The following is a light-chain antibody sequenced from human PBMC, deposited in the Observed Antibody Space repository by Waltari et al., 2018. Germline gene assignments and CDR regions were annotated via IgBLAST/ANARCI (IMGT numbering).Light chain of an antibody. J-gene: IGKJ2*01. CDR2: GSS. CDR1: QSISSIY. V-gene: IGKV3-20*01. CDR3: QQYNNWPPYT. Sequence: IVLTQSPGTLSLSPGERATLSCRASQSISSIYLAWYQQKPGQAPRLLIYGSSSRATGIPDRFSGSGSGTDFTLTISRLEPEDFAVYYCQQYNNWPPYTFGQGTKLEIK.